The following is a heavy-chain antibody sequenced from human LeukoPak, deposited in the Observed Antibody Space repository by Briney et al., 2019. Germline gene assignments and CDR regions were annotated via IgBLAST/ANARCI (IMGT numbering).Heavy chain of an antibody. CDR2: IYYSGST. V-gene: IGHV4-59*01. CDR1: GRSISSYY. D-gene: IGHD6-19*01. Sequence: SETLSLTCTVSGRSISSYYWSWIRQPPGKGLEWIGYIYYSGSTNYNPSLKSRVTISVDTSKNQFSLKLSSVTAADTAVYYCARVYSSGWYDWFDPWGQGTLVTVSS. J-gene: IGHJ5*02. CDR3: ARVYSSGWYDWFDP.